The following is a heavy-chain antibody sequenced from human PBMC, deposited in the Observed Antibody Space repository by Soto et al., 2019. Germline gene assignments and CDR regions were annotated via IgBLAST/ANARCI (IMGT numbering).Heavy chain of an antibody. V-gene: IGHV4-59*01. Sequence: PSETLSLTGTVCDGFITNFYWSWIRQPPGKGLEWIWYISSSENTNYNTSLKSRVSISVDTSKNQFSLNLTCVPAADTGVYYCERAPSVRTRSYFDSWGQGTPVTVSS. J-gene: IGHJ4*02. CDR3: ERAPSVRTRSYFDS. D-gene: IGHD2-2*01. CDR1: DGFITNFY. CDR2: ISSSENT.